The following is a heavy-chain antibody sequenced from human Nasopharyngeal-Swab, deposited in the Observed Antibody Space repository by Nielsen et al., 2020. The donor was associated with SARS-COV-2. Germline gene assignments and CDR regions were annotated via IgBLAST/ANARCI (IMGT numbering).Heavy chain of an antibody. CDR3: ARGDILTPYYFDY. CDR1: GFTFSSYW. D-gene: IGHD3-9*01. CDR2: IKQDGSEK. J-gene: IGHJ4*02. V-gene: IGHV3-7*04. Sequence: GGSLRLSCAASGFTFSSYWMSWVRQAPGKGLEWVANIKQDGSEKYYVDSVKSRFTISRDNAKNSLYLQMNSLRAEDTAVYYCARGDILTPYYFDYWGQGTLVTVSS.